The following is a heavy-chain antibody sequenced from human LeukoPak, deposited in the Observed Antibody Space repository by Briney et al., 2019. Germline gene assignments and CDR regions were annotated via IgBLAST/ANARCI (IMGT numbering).Heavy chain of an antibody. Sequence: GRSLRLSCAASGFTFSSYAMHWVRKAPGKGLEWVADIKRDESEQHYVDSVKGRFTISRDNAKNSLYLQMNSLRAEDTAVYYCALNMVGGQIFDFWGQGTLVTVSS. CDR2: IKRDESEQ. J-gene: IGHJ4*02. CDR1: GFTFSSYA. D-gene: IGHD3-10*01. CDR3: ALNMVGGQIFDF. V-gene: IGHV3-7*01.